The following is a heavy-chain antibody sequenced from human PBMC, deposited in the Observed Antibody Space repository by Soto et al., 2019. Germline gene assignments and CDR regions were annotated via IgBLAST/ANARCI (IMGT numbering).Heavy chain of an antibody. CDR2: IDPSDSYT. CDR3: ARLGTTMVTPFDY. J-gene: IGHJ4*02. CDR1: GYNFTNYW. V-gene: IGHV5-10-1*01. D-gene: IGHD7-27*01. Sequence: PGESLKISCKGSGYNFTNYWISWVRQMPGKGLEWMGRIDPSDSYTNYSPSFQGHVTISADKSISTAYLQWSSLKASDTAMYYCARLGTTMVTPFDYWGQGTLVTVSS.